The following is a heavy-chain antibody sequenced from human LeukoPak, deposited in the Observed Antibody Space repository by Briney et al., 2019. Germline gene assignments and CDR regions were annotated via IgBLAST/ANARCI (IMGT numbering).Heavy chain of an antibody. CDR1: GGSISSGSYY. V-gene: IGHV4-61*02. CDR3: ARDAPPYYYYYMDV. CDR2: IYTSGST. J-gene: IGHJ6*03. Sequence: SETLSLTCTVSGGSISSGSYYWSWIRQPARKGLEWIGRIYTSGSTNYNPSLKSRVTISVATSKNQFSLKLSSVTAADTAVYYCARDAPPYYYYYMDVWGKGTTVTVSS.